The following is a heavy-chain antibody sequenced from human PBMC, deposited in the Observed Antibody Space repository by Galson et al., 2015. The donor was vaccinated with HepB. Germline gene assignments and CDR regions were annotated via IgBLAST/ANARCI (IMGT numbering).Heavy chain of an antibody. CDR2: ISGYNGKT. V-gene: IGHV1-18*01. Sequence: SVKVSCKASGYNFITYGIVWVRQAPGQGLEWLGWISGYNGKTNYAQKFQGRVTMTTDTPTSTAYMELRSLTSDDTAIYYCAREVDSPPYYDFWRGQDLQDYYMDVWGKGTTVTVSS. CDR3: AREVDSPPYYDFWRGQDLQDYYMDV. CDR1: GYNFITYG. J-gene: IGHJ6*03. D-gene: IGHD3-3*01.